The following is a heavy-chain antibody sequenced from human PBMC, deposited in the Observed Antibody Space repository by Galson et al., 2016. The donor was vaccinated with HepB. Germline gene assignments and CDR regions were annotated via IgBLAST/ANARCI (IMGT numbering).Heavy chain of an antibody. CDR2: INPSGSKT. D-gene: IGHD4-17*01. J-gene: IGHJ2*01. V-gene: IGHV1-46*01. CDR1: GYTFRTYY. CDR3: ARGTGKLTTVTTVTSLWYFDL. Sequence: SVKVSCKAFGYTFRTYYMHWVRQAPGQGLEWMGIINPSGSKTKYAQRFQGRVTMTSDTSTNTLYMELSSLRSDDTAVYYCARGTGKLTTVTTVTSLWYFDLWGRGTLVTVSS.